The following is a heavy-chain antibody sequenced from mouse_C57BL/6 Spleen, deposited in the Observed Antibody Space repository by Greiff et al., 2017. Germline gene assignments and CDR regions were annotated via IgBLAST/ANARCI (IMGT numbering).Heavy chain of an antibody. CDR2: ISSGSSTI. Sequence: ELKLMESGGGLVKPGGSLKLSCAASGFTFSDYGMHWVRQAPEKGLEWVAYISSGSSTIYYADTVKGRFTISRDNAKNTLFLQMTSLRSEDTAMYYCARRPSFAYWGQGTLVTVSA. CDR1: GFTFSDYG. J-gene: IGHJ3*01. CDR3: ARRPSFAY. V-gene: IGHV5-17*01.